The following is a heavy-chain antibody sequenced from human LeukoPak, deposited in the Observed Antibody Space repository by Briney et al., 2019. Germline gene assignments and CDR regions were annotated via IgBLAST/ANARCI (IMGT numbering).Heavy chain of an antibody. Sequence: GGSLRLSCAASGFTFSSYWMSWVRQAPEKGLVWVSRIKTDGSSTSYADSVKGRFTISRDNAKNTLYLQMNSLRAEDTAVYYCTTLYSGAMDYWGQGTLVTVSS. CDR3: TTLYSGAMDY. CDR1: GFTFSSYW. D-gene: IGHD1-26*01. CDR2: IKTDGSST. V-gene: IGHV3-74*01. J-gene: IGHJ4*02.